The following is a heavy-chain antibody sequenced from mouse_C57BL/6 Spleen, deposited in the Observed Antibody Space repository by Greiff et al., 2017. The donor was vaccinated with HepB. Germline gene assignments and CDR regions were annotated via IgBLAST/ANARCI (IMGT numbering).Heavy chain of an antibody. Sequence: EVKLLESGGGLVKPGGSLKLSCAASGFTFSDYGMHWVRQAPEKGLEWVAYISSGSSTIYYADTVKGRFTISRDNAKNTLFLQMTSLRSEDTAMYYCGEGSWFAYWGQGTRVTVSA. CDR2: ISSGSSTI. CDR1: GFTFSDYG. CDR3: GEGSWFAY. J-gene: IGHJ3*01. V-gene: IGHV5-17*01.